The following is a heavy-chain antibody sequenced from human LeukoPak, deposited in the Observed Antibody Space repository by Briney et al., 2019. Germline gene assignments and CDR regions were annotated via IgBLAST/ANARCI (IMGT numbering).Heavy chain of an antibody. Sequence: GGSLRLSCAASGFTFSSYWMHWVRQAPGKGLAWVSRINSDGSSTTYADSVKGRFTIPRDNAKNTLYLQMNSLRVDDTAVYYCAKVTAVTNTGALDYWGQGTLVTVSS. CDR3: AKVTAVTNTGALDY. V-gene: IGHV3-74*01. D-gene: IGHD4-17*01. CDR1: GFTFSSYW. CDR2: INSDGSST. J-gene: IGHJ4*02.